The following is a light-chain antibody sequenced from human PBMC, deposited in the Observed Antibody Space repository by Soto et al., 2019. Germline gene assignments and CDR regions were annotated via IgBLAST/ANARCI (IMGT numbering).Light chain of an antibody. CDR3: QQYDNWPRT. CDR1: QSVSSN. V-gene: IGKV3-15*01. J-gene: IGKJ1*01. CDR2: DAS. Sequence: EIVMTQSPATLPVSPGERATLSCRASQSVSSNLAWYQQKPGQPPRLLIYDASTRATGIPSRFSGSGSGTEFTLTISSLKSEDFAVYYCQQYDNWPRTFGQGTKVDIK.